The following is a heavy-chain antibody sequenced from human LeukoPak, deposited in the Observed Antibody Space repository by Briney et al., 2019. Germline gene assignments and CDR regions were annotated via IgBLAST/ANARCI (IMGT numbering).Heavy chain of an antibody. CDR3: ARARIVVVVAATPNYYYYGMDV. CDR2: INHSGST. V-gene: IGHV4-34*01. D-gene: IGHD2-15*01. J-gene: IGHJ6*02. Sequence: SETLSLTCAVYGGSFSGYYWSWIRQPPGKGLEWIGEINHSGSTNYNPSLKSRVTISVDTSKNQFSLKLSSVTAADTAVYYCARARIVVVVAATPNYYYYGMDVWGQGTTVTVSS. CDR1: GGSFSGYY.